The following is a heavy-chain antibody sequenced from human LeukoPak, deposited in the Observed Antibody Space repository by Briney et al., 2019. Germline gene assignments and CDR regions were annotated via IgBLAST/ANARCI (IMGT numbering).Heavy chain of an antibody. CDR1: GFTFSSYS. CDR2: ISSSSSYI. V-gene: IGHV3-21*01. Sequence: GGSLRLSCAASGFTFSSYSMNWVRQAPGKGLEWVSSISSSSSYIYYADSVKGQFTISRDNAKNSLYLQMNSLRAEDTAVYYCAKVPGAVAGTLDYWGQGTLVTVSS. J-gene: IGHJ4*02. CDR3: AKVPGAVAGTLDY. D-gene: IGHD6-19*01.